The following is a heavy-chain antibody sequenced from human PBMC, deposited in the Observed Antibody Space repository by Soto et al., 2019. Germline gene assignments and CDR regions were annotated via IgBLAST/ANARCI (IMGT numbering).Heavy chain of an antibody. J-gene: IGHJ5*02. V-gene: IGHV1-18*01. CDR3: ARDWRGAEGFDP. Sequence: QVQLVQSGPEVKKPGASVKISCKASGYTFSPYGFSWVRQAPGPGLEWMGWIGPHNGDTHYVQKFQGSVTMTTDTATTTSYMELRSLTSDDTAVYCCARDWRGAEGFDPWGQGTLVTVSS. CDR1: GYTFSPYG. D-gene: IGHD3-3*01. CDR2: IGPHNGDT.